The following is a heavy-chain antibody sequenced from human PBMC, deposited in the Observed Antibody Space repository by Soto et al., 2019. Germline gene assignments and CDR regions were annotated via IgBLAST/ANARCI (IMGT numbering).Heavy chain of an antibody. CDR2: ISGSGGST. CDR3: AKFLWQQLVGNGPDY. V-gene: IGHV3-23*01. D-gene: IGHD6-13*01. Sequence: PGGSLRLSCAASGFTFSSYAMSWVRQAPGKGLEWVSAISGSGGSTYYADSVKGRFTISRDNSKNTLYPQMNSLRAEDTAVYYCAKFLWQQLVGNGPDYWGQGTLVTVSS. CDR1: GFTFSSYA. J-gene: IGHJ4*02.